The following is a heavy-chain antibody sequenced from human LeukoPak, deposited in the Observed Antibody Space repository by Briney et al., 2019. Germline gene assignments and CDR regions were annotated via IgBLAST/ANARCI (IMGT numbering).Heavy chain of an antibody. CDR2: ISSSGSTI. Sequence: GGSLRLSCAASGFTFSDYYMSWIRQAPGKGLEWVSYISSSGSTIYYADSVKGRFTISRDNAKNSLYLQMNSLRAEDTAVYYCARAPRDSSSWYLPFDYWGQGTLVTVSS. V-gene: IGHV3-11*01. CDR3: ARAPRDSSSWYLPFDY. CDR1: GFTFSDYY. J-gene: IGHJ4*02. D-gene: IGHD6-13*01.